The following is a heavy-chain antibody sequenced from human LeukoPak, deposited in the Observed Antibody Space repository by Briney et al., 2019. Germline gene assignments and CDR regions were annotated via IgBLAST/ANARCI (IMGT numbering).Heavy chain of an antibody. Sequence: PSETLSLTCTVSGGSISSYYWSWIRQPPGKGLEWIGSIYHSGSTYYNPSLKSRVTISVDTSKNQFSLKLSSVTAADTAVYYCAREVLGNYYDSSFDYWGQGTLVTVSS. V-gene: IGHV4-38-2*02. CDR1: GGSISSYY. J-gene: IGHJ4*02. CDR3: AREVLGNYYDSSFDY. D-gene: IGHD3-22*01. CDR2: IYHSGST.